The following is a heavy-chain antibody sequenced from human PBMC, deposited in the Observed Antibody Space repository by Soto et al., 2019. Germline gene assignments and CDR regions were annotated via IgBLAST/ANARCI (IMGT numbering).Heavy chain of an antibody. CDR2: IKGEADGGTT. V-gene: IGHV3-15*01. CDR3: TTGLSNGYYNFDY. CDR1: GFTFSNAW. D-gene: IGHD3-22*01. J-gene: IGHJ4*02. Sequence: PGGSLRLSCAASGFTFSNAWMSWVSQAPGKGLEWVGRIKGEADGGTTDYAAPVKGRITISRDHSKDTLYLHMNSLKTEDTAVYYCTTGLSNGYYNFDYWGQGTPVTVSS.